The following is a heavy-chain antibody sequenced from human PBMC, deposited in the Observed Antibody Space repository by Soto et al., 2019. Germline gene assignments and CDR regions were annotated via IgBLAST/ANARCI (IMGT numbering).Heavy chain of an antibody. CDR3: ARVDPGEYYYYYGMDV. CDR2: IYYSGST. D-gene: IGHD5-18*01. CDR1: GGSISSYY. V-gene: IGHV4-59*01. Sequence: SETLSLTCTVSGGSISSYYWSWIRQPPGKGLEWIGYIYYSGSTNYNPSLKSRVTISVDTSKNQFSLKLSSVTAADTAVYYCARVDPGEYYYYYGMDVWGQGTTVTVSS. J-gene: IGHJ6*02.